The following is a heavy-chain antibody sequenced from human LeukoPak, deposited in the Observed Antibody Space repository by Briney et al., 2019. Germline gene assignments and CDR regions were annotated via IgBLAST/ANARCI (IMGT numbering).Heavy chain of an antibody. CDR3: ARTIDWLSSGPFGY. J-gene: IGHJ4*02. Sequence: KASETLSLTCTVSGGSISSSSYYWGWIRQPPGKGLEWIGSIYYSGSTYYNPSLKSRVTISVDTSKNQFSLKLSSVTAADTAVYYCARTIDWLSSGPFGYWGQGTLVTVSS. CDR1: GGSISSSSYY. CDR2: IYYSGST. D-gene: IGHD3-9*01. V-gene: IGHV4-39*01.